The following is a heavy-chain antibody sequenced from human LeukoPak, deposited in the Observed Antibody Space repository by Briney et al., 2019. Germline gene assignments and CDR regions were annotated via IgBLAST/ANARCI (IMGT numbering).Heavy chain of an antibody. D-gene: IGHD6-19*01. V-gene: IGHV3-64*04. Sequence: GGSLRLSCSASGFTFSSYAMDWVRQAPGKGLEYVSTISSNGGSTYYADSVKGRFTISRDNSKNTLYLQMNSLRAEDTAVYYCARDLKARIAVAGSLGYWGQGTLVTVSS. J-gene: IGHJ4*02. CDR2: ISSNGGST. CDR3: ARDLKARIAVAGSLGY. CDR1: GFTFSSYA.